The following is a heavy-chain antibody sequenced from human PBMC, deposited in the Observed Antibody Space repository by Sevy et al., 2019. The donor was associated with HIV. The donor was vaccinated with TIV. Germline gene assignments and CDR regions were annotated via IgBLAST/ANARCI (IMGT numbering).Heavy chain of an antibody. D-gene: IGHD5-18*01. Sequence: ASVKVSCKVSGYTLTELSMHWVRQAPGKGLEWMGGFDPEDGETIYAQKFQGRVTMTEDTSTDTAYMELSSLRSEDTAVYYRATAVLDTAMSDAFDIWGQGTMVTVSS. CDR3: ATAVLDTAMSDAFDI. J-gene: IGHJ3*02. V-gene: IGHV1-24*01. CDR1: GYTLTELS. CDR2: FDPEDGET.